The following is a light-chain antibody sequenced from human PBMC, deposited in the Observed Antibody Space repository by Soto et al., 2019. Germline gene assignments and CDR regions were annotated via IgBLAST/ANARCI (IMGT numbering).Light chain of an antibody. CDR2: SAS. CDR3: QQYNSAPNT. CDR1: QDIIYY. Sequence: DIRMTQSPSSLSAFVGDTVTITCRASQDIIYYLAWYQQKPGKIPKLLIHSASTLQTGVQSRFSGTGSGTLFTLTINNLQPEDVATFYRQQYNSAPNTFGQGSRLEIK. V-gene: IGKV1-27*01. J-gene: IGKJ2*01.